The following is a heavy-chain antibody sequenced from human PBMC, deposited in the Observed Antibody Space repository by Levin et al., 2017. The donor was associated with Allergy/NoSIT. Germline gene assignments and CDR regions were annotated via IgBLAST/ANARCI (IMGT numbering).Heavy chain of an antibody. CDR1: GYTFTGYY. CDR2: INPNSGGT. CDR3: ARDSGSSPYYYYGMDV. Sequence: ASVKVSCKASGYTFTGYYMHWVRQAPGQGLEWMGWINPNSGGTNYAQKFQGWVTMTRDTSISTAYMELSRLRSDDTAVYYCARDSGSSPYYYYGMDVWGQGTTVTVSS. V-gene: IGHV1-2*04. J-gene: IGHJ6*02. D-gene: IGHD6-13*01.